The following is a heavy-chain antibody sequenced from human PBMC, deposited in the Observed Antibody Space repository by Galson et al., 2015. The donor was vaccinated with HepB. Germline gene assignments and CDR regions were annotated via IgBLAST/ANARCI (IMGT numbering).Heavy chain of an antibody. D-gene: IGHD6-13*01. CDR3: SRMGDVSGYSST. CDR1: GFTFSGSA. J-gene: IGHJ5*02. V-gene: IGHV3-73*01. Sequence: SLRLSCAASGFTFSGSAMHWVRQASGRGLEWVGRIGSKSDNYATAYTASVKGRFTISRDESKNRAYLQMNGLKTEDTAVYYCSRMGDVSGYSSTWGQGTLVTVSS. CDR2: IGSKSDNYAT.